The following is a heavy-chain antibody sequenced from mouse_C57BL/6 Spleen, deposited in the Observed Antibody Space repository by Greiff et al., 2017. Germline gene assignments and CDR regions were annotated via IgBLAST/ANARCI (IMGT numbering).Heavy chain of an antibody. V-gene: IGHV1-15*01. CDR1: GFTFTDYE. J-gene: IGHJ4*01. CDR2: IVPETGGT. CDR3: TRSHAMDY. Sequence: VQLQQSGAELVRPGASLTLSCKASGFTFTDYEMHWVQQTPVHGLEWIGAIVPETGGTAYNQKFKGKAILTADKSSSTVYMELRSLTSEDSAVYYCTRSHAMDYWGQGTSVTVSS.